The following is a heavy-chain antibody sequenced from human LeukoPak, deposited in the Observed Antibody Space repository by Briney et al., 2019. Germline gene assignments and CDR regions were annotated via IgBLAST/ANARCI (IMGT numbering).Heavy chain of an antibody. CDR1: GVSMSSGGYY. CDR2: IYYSGAV. V-gene: IGHV4-31*03. J-gene: IGHJ6*02. CDR3: AREGLPNYGMDV. Sequence: SETLSLTCSVSGVSMSSGGYYRSWIRQHPGKGLEWMGHIYYSGAVYYNPSLRSRVSISVDTSKNQFSLKLSSVTAADTAVYYCAREGLPNYGMDVWGQGTTVTVSS.